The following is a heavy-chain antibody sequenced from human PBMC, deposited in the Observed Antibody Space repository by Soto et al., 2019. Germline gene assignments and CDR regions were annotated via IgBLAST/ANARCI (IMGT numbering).Heavy chain of an antibody. Sequence: ASVKVSCKASGYTFTSYDINWVRQATGQGLEWMGWMNPNSGNTGYAQKFQGRVTMTRNTSISTAYMELSSLRSEDTAVYYCARVPLAYCGGDCYPSNWFDPWGQGTLVTVSS. CDR3: ARVPLAYCGGDCYPSNWFDP. V-gene: IGHV1-8*01. CDR2: MNPNSGNT. J-gene: IGHJ5*02. D-gene: IGHD2-21*02. CDR1: GYTFTSYD.